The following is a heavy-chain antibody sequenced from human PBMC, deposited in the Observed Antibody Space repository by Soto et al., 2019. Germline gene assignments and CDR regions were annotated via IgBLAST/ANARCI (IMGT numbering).Heavy chain of an antibody. J-gene: IGHJ4*02. Sequence: PSETLSLTCAVYGGSFSGYYWSWIRQPPGKGLEWIGEINHSGSTNYNPSLKSRVTISVDTSKNQFSLKLSSVTAADTAVYYCAGRASRGRLAHRLDYWGQGTLVTVS. CDR2: INHSGST. V-gene: IGHV4-34*01. CDR1: GGSFSGYY. D-gene: IGHD6-19*01. CDR3: AGRASRGRLAHRLDY.